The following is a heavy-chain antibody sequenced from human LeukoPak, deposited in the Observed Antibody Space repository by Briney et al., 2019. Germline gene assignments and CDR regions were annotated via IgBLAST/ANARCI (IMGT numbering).Heavy chain of an antibody. D-gene: IGHD3-22*01. CDR2: ISWNSGSI. CDR3: AKDLYYYDSSGSFDY. CDR1: GFTFDYFG. V-gene: IGHV3-9*01. Sequence: SLRLFFAAPGFTFDYFGMHWVRQAPGKGLGGVSGISWNSGSIGYADSVKGRFTISRDNAKNSLYLQMNSLRAEDTALYYCAKDLYYYDSSGSFDYWGQGTLVTVSS. J-gene: IGHJ4*02.